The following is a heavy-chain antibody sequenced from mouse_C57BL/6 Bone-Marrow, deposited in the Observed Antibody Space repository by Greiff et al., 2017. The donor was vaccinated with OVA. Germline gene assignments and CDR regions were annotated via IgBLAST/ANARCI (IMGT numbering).Heavy chain of an antibody. J-gene: IGHJ2*01. Sequence: EVKVVESGGDLVKPGGSLKLSCAASGFTFSSYGMSWVRQTPDKRLEWVATISSGGSYTYYPDSVKGRCTISRDNAKNTLYLQLSSLKSEDTAMYYCARHGDYGSFFDYWGQGTTLTVSS. V-gene: IGHV5-6*01. CDR1: GFTFSSYG. CDR2: ISSGGSYT. CDR3: ARHGDYGSFFDY. D-gene: IGHD1-1*01.